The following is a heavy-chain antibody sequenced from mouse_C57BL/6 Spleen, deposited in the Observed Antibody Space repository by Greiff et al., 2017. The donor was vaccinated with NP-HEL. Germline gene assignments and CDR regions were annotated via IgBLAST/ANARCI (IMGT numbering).Heavy chain of an antibody. CDR2: IYPGDGDT. CDR3: ASYDGYLAWFAY. V-gene: IGHV1-82*01. Sequence: VQLQQSGPELVKPGASVKISCKASGYAFSSSWMNWVKQRPGKGLEWIGRIYPGDGDTNYNGKFKGKATLTADKSSSTAYMQLRSLTSEDSAVYFCASYDGYLAWFAYWGQGTLVTVSA. D-gene: IGHD2-3*01. J-gene: IGHJ3*01. CDR1: GYAFSSSW.